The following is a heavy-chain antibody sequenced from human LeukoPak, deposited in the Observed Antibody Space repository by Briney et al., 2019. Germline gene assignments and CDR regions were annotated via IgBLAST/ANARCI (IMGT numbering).Heavy chain of an antibody. CDR2: IYYSGSA. V-gene: IGHV4-59*08. Sequence: SETLSLTCTVSGGSISSYYWSWIRQPPAKGLERVGYIYYSGSANYNPSPTIRVTISIDTPKNKFSLTLSFVPAAAAAVSCYALGGTTVVTPVDYWGQGTLVTVSS. CDR1: GGSISSYY. D-gene: IGHD4-23*01. CDR3: ALGGTTVVTPVDY. J-gene: IGHJ4*02.